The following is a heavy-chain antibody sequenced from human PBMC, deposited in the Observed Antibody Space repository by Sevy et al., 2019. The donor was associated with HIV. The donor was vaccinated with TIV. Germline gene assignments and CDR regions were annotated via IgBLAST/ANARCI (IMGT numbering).Heavy chain of an antibody. J-gene: IGHJ4*02. V-gene: IGHV3-48*03. CDR3: ARDLRPSASTVPHFDY. CDR2: ISNSGSTI. CDR1: GFTFSSYE. Sequence: GGSLRLSCTASGFTFSSYEMNWVRQAPGKGLEWVSYISNSGSTINYSDSVKGRFTISRDNAKNSLYLQMNSLRAEDTAVYYCARDLRPSASTVPHFDYWGRGTLVTVSS. D-gene: IGHD4-17*01.